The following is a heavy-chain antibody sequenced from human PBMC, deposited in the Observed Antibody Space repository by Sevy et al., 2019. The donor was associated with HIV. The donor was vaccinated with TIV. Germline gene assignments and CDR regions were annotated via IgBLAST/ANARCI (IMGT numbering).Heavy chain of an antibody. Sequence: ASVKVSCKVSGYTLTELSMHWVRQAPGKGLEWMGGFDPEDGETIYAQKFQGRVTMTEDTSTDIAYMELSSLRSEDTAVYYCATERVSSSSPHYYGMDVWGQGTTVTVSS. V-gene: IGHV1-24*01. CDR3: ATERVSSSSPHYYGMDV. CDR2: FDPEDGET. J-gene: IGHJ6*02. CDR1: GYTLTELS. D-gene: IGHD6-6*01.